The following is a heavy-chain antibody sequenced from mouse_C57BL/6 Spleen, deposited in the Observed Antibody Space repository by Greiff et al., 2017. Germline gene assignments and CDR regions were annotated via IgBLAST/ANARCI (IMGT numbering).Heavy chain of an antibody. CDR3: ARGDYDYGMDY. Sequence: QVQLKQSGAELVKPGASVTMSCQASGYTFTTSPIEWMKQNHGKSLEWIGNFHPYNDDTKYNEKFKGKATLTVEKTSSTVYLELSRLTSDDSAVYYCARGDYDYGMDYWGQGTSVTVSS. D-gene: IGHD2-4*01. CDR1: GYTFTTSP. V-gene: IGHV1-47*01. J-gene: IGHJ4*01. CDR2: FHPYNDDT.